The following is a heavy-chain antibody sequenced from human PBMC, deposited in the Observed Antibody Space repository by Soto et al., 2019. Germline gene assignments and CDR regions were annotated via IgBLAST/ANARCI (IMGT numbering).Heavy chain of an antibody. CDR2: IDTSGST. CDR1: GGSISNYF. D-gene: IGHD3-3*01. Sequence: SETLSLTCTVSGGSISNYFCNWIRQPAGKGLEWIGRIDTSGSTNYNPSLKSRVTMSVDTSKQEFSLKLSSVTAADTALYYCARGGQDFWSGPFDYWGRGALVTVSS. V-gene: IGHV4-4*07. CDR3: ARGGQDFWSGPFDY. J-gene: IGHJ4*02.